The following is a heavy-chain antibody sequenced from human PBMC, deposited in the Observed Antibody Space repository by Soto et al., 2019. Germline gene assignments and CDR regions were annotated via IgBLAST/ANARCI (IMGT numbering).Heavy chain of an antibody. CDR1: GFTFRDHY. Sequence: GGSLRLSCAASGFTFRDHYMSWIRQAPGKGLEWVSYISASGSPQYYADSVRGRFTISRDNAKNSLYLQMNGPRAEDTAVYYCARDPDTSSKVDYWGQGTLVTVSS. CDR2: ISASGSPQ. J-gene: IGHJ4*02. V-gene: IGHV3-11*01. CDR3: ARDPDTSSKVDY. D-gene: IGHD2-2*01.